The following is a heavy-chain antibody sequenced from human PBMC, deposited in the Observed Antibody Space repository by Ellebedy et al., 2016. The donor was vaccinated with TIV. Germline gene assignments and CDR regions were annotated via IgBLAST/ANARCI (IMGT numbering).Heavy chain of an antibody. D-gene: IGHD3-3*01. CDR2: VKQDGSEQ. V-gene: IGHV3-7*01. Sequence: GGSLRLSXEASGFTFTTYWMSWVRQAPGKGLEWVANVKQDGSEQYYVDSVKGRFTISRDNAKDTVYLEMKTLRANDTAVYFCARGGPVGTPNIFDFWGQGTLVTVSS. J-gene: IGHJ4*02. CDR3: ARGGPVGTPNIFDF. CDR1: GFTFTTYW.